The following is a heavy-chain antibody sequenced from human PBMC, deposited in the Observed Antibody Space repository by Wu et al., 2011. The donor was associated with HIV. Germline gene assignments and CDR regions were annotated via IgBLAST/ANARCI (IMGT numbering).Heavy chain of an antibody. CDR1: GYTFINYD. CDR3: ARDFGGDEXY. V-gene: IGHV1-8*03. Sequence: QVQLVQSGAEVKRPGASVQVSCKASGYTFINYDINWVRQATGQGLEWMGWMNPDSGNARYAQKFQGRITLTRNTSMSTAYMELRSLRSEDTAVYYSARDFGGDEXYWGQGTLVTVSS. CDR2: MNPDSGNA. D-gene: IGHD2-21*01. J-gene: IGHJ4*02.